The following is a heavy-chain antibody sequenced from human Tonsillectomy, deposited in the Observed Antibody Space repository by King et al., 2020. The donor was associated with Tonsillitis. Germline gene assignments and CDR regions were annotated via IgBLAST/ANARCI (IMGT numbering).Heavy chain of an antibody. CDR3: ARYGSGSFAY. V-gene: IGHV4-39*01. J-gene: IGHJ4*02. Sequence: QLQESCPGVVKPSETLSLTCTVSGVSISSGGHYCAWIRQPPGKGLEWIGDMYYSWTIFYNPSLKRRITISGGTSGNRFSLKLNSVTAADTAVYFCARYGSGSFAYWGQGALVTVSS. CDR2: MYYSWTI. CDR1: GVSISSGGHY. D-gene: IGHD6-19*01.